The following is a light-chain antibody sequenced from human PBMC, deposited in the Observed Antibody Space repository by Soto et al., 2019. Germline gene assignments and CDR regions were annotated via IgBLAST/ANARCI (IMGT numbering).Light chain of an antibody. CDR3: ASWTTSTTMK. V-gene: IGLV2-14*01. CDR1: SSDVGAYNY. J-gene: IGLJ2*01. Sequence: QSVLTQPAPVSGSPGQSITISCPGNSSDVGAYNYVSWYQQHPGKAPKLMIYDVNIRPSGVSNRFSGSKSGNTASLTISGLQAEDEADYYCASWTTSTTMKFGGGTKVTVL. CDR2: DVN.